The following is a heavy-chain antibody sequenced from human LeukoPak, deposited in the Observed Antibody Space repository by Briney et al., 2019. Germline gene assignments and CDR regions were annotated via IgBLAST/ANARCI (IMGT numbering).Heavy chain of an antibody. CDR3: ARAQWTAFDYYYYMDV. J-gene: IGHJ6*03. CDR2: IKVDGSEK. CDR1: GFTFSSYG. D-gene: IGHD3/OR15-3a*01. Sequence: GGSLRLSCAASGFTFSSYGLNWVRQAPGKGREWVANIKVDGSEKYYVDAVKGRFTISRDNAKDSLYLQMNGLRAEDTAIYYCARAQWTAFDYYYYMDVWGKGTTVTVSS. V-gene: IGHV3-7*01.